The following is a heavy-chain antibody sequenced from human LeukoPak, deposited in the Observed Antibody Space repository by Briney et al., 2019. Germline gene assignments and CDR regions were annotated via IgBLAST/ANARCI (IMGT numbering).Heavy chain of an antibody. D-gene: IGHD3-9*01. V-gene: IGHV3-23*01. CDR1: GFTFSNYA. J-gene: IGHJ4*02. Sequence: GGSLRLSCAASGFTFSNYAMSWVRQAPGKGLEWVSAISGNGGSTFDADSVKGRFTISRDNSKNTLYLQMNSLRAEDTAIYYCAKDVFELYDIYDHWGQGTLVSVSS. CDR2: ISGNGGST. CDR3: AKDVFELYDIYDH.